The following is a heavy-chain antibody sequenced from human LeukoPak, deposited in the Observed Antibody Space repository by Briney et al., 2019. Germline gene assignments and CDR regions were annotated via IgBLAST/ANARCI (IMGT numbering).Heavy chain of an antibody. CDR2: INPNSGGT. V-gene: IGHV1-2*02. J-gene: IGHJ6*02. CDR3: ARGCSGGSCYYYGMDV. D-gene: IGHD2-15*01. CDR1: EYTFTGYY. Sequence: ASVKVSCKASEYTFTGYYMHWVRQAPGQGLEWMGWINPNSGGTNYAQKFQGRVTMTRDTSISTAYMELSRLRSDDTAVYYCARGCSGGSCYYYGMDVWGQGTTVTVSS.